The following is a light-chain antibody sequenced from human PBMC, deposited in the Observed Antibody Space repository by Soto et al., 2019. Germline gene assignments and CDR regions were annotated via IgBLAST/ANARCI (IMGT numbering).Light chain of an antibody. J-gene: IGKJ2*01. V-gene: IGKV2-28*01. Sequence: DIVMTQFPLSLPVTPGEPAYISGRSSQRLLHSNGNNYLDWYLQNPGQYPQLLIYLCSTRAYRVPDRFSGSGSDTDFTLKITIVEAGDVVIYDFFQARQTAFTFGQGTKLEV. CDR1: QRLLHSNGNNY. CDR3: FQARQTAFT. CDR2: LCS.